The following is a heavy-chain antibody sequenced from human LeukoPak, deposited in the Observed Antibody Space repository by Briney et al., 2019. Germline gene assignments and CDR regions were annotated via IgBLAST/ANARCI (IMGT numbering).Heavy chain of an antibody. Sequence: GGSLRLPCAASGIIFRTYGMHWVRQAPGKGLEWVGVISNDGINTYYTDSLKGRFTISRDNSKTSLYLQMNSLRDEDTAVYYCARDENYSVDYWGQGALVTVSS. CDR3: ARDENYSVDY. D-gene: IGHD4-11*01. J-gene: IGHJ4*02. CDR1: GIIFRTYG. CDR2: ISNDGINT. V-gene: IGHV3-30*03.